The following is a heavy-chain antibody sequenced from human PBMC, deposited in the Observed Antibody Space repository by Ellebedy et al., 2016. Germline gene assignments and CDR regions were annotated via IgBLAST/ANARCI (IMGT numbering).Heavy chain of an antibody. CDR2: ISSRSSYT. V-gene: IGHV3-11*03. CDR3: ARFLNKSESRSSLSPYYYGLDV. Sequence: GESLKISXAASGFTFSYYYMSWIRQAPGKGLEWVSYISSRSSYTNYADSVKGRFTISGDKAKNSLYLQMNSLRAEDTAVYYCARFLNKSESRSSLSPYYYGLDVWGQGTTVTVSS. J-gene: IGHJ6*02. CDR1: GFTFSYYY. D-gene: IGHD3-10*01.